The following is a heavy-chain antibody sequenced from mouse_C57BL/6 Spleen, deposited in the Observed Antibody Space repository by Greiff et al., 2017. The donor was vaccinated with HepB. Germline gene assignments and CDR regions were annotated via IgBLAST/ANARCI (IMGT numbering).Heavy chain of an antibody. Sequence: EVQLVESGGGLVQPGGSLKLSCAASGFTFSDYYMYWVRQTPEKRLEWVAYISNGGGSTYYPDTVKGRFTISRDNAKNTQYLQMSPLKSEDTAMYYFAKHGPSNAMDYWGQGTSVTVSS. J-gene: IGHJ4*01. CDR3: AKHGPSNAMDY. V-gene: IGHV5-12*01. CDR1: GFTFSDYY. CDR2: ISNGGGST.